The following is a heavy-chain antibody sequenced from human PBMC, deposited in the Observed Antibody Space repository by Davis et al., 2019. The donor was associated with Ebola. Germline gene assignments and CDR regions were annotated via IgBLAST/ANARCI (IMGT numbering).Heavy chain of an antibody. V-gene: IGHV3-21*04. CDR2: ISSSSSYI. J-gene: IGHJ4*02. D-gene: IGHD5-12*01. Sequence: GGSLRLSCAASEFTFSSYSMNWVRQAPGKGLEWVSSISSSSSYIYYADSVKGRFTISRHSSENTVNSLRPDDTAVYYCARDPPQSGGYVWGQGTLVTVSS. CDR1: EFTFSSYS. CDR3: ARDPPQSGGYV.